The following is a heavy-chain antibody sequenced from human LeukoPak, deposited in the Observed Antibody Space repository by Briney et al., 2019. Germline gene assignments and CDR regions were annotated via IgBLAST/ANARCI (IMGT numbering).Heavy chain of an antibody. CDR3: AKKSPYGDRDY. J-gene: IGHJ4*02. CDR2: ISGSGGST. CDR1: GSTFSGSA. V-gene: IGHV3-23*01. D-gene: IGHD4-17*01. Sequence: QPGGSLRLSCAASGSTFSGSAMSWVRQAPGKGLEWVSAISGSGGSTHYADSVKGRFTISRDNSKNTLYLQMNSLRAEDTAIYYCAKKSPYGDRDYWGQGTLVTVSS.